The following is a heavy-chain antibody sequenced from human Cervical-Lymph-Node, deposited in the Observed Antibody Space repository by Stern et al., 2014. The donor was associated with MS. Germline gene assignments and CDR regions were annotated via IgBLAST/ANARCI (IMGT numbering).Heavy chain of an antibody. J-gene: IGHJ4*02. Sequence: EVQLVESGGGVVQPGGSLRLSCAASGFTFSSYYMHWVRQAPGKGLVWVSRLNSDGSNTRYADSVKGRFTISSDNAKNIVYLQMNSLRAEDTAVYYCARDRPVGYGFMGFDYWGQGNVVTVSS. CDR2: LNSDGSNT. D-gene: IGHD1-1*01. CDR1: GFTFSSYY. CDR3: ARDRPVGYGFMGFDY. V-gene: IGHV3-74*01.